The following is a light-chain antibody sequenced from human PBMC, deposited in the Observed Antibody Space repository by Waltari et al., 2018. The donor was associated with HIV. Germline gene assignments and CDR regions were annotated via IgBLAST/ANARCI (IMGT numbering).Light chain of an antibody. CDR1: QSITTY. Sequence: DIQMTQSPSSLSASLGDRVAITCRAGQSITTYLNWYHHKPGKAPKLLIYAVSSLQGGVPSRFSGSGSGTDFTLTISNLQTEDVGTYFCQQSYSTPYTFGQGTKLEI. CDR2: AVS. CDR3: QQSYSTPYT. J-gene: IGKJ2*01. V-gene: IGKV1-39*01.